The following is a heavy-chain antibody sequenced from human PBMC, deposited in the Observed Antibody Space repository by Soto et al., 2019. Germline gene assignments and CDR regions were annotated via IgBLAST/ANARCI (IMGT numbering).Heavy chain of an antibody. CDR1: GFTFSSYG. J-gene: IGHJ6*03. V-gene: IGHV3-30*18. CDR2: ISYDGSNK. Sequence: PGGSLRLSCAASGFTFSSYGMHWVRQAPGKGLEWVAVISYDGSNKYYADSVKGRFTISRDNSKNTLYLQMNSLRAEDTAVYYCAKDNRGYSYGGITVNNYYYYYYMDVWGKGTTVTVSS. D-gene: IGHD5-18*01. CDR3: AKDNRGYSYGGITVNNYYYYYYMDV.